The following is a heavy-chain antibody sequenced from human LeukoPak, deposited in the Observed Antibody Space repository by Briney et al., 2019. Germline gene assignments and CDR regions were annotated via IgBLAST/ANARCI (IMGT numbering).Heavy chain of an antibody. CDR2: INHSGST. D-gene: IGHD3-9*01. V-gene: IGHV4-34*01. Sequence: PSETLSLTCAVYGESFSGYYWSWIRQPPGKGLEWIGEINHSGSTNYNPSLKSRVTISVDTSKNQFSLKLSSVTAADTAVYYCASSSYDILTGYYLGYWGQGTLVTVSS. J-gene: IGHJ4*02. CDR1: GESFSGYY. CDR3: ASSSYDILTGYYLGY.